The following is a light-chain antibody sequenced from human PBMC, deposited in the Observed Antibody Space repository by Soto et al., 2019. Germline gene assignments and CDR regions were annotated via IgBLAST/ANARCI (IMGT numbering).Light chain of an antibody. CDR1: QSVAGS. Sequence: EFVLTQSPATLSLSPGERAILSCRASQSVAGSLAWYQQKPGQAPRLLIYDISTRAAAIPARFSGSGSGTDFTLTISRLEPEDFAVYYCQQYGTSRTFGQGTKVE. CDR3: QQYGTSRT. V-gene: IGKV3-20*01. CDR2: DIS. J-gene: IGKJ1*01.